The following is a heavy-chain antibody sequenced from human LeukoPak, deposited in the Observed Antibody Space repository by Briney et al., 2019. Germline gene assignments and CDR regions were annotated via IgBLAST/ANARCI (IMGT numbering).Heavy chain of an antibody. CDR2: IYYNENT. D-gene: IGHD6-13*01. J-gene: IGHJ4*02. V-gene: IGHV4-4*02. CDR1: SGSIDSRYW. CDR3: ARDPVAAAGTAFDY. Sequence: SGTLSLTCAVPSGSIDSRYWWSWVRQPPGKGLEWIGEIYYNENTNYNPSLKSRVTISVDRSKSQFSMKLSSVTAADTAVYYCARDPVAAAGTAFDYWGQGTLVTISS.